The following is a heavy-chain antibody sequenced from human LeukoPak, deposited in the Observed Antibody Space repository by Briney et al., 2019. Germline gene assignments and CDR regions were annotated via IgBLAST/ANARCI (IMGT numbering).Heavy chain of an antibody. D-gene: IGHD2/OR15-2a*01. Sequence: GGSLTLSCAASGFTFSTFDMNWVRQAAGKGLEWVSYISSCGSSIYYADSVQDRFTISRDNAKNSLFLQMDSLRDEDTAVYYCARDVLQRRRGQGTQVTLRS. CDR1: GFTFSTFD. CDR3: ARDVLQRR. CDR2: ISSCGSSI. V-gene: IGHV3-48*03. J-gene: IGHJ4*02.